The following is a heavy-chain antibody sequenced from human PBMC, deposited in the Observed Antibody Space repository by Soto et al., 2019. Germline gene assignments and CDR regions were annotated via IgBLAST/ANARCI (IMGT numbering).Heavy chain of an antibody. J-gene: IGHJ4*02. V-gene: IGHV3-72*01. CDR2: SRDKVHSHTT. CDR3: ARGVGSTGYFDY. Sequence: EVQLAESGGGLVQPGGALRLACAASGFTFSDHYRDWVRQAPGKGLEWVGRSRDKVHSHTTDYAAYVKGRFTISRGDSENSLYLQMNSLKTEDTAVYYCARGVGSTGYFDYWGQGTLVTVSS. CDR1: GFTFSDHY. D-gene: IGHD4-17*01.